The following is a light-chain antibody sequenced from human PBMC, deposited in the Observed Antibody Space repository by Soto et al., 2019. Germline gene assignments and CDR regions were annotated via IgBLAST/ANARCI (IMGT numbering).Light chain of an antibody. Sequence: DIQMTQSPSSLSASVGDRGTITCQASQDIKNYLNWYQQQSGKAPKLLIYDASDLETGVPSRFSGSGSGTDFTLTISSLQLEDVAAYYCQKYNSAPLTFGGGTKVDIK. CDR3: QKYNSAPLT. CDR1: QDIKNY. J-gene: IGKJ4*01. CDR2: DAS. V-gene: IGKV1-33*01.